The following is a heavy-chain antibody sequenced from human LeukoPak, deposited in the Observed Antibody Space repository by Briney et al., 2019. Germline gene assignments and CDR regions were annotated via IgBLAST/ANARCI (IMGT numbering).Heavy chain of an antibody. CDR3: ARDAYWGKGSRLDS. CDR1: GFTFSLYG. D-gene: IGHD7-27*01. Sequence: PGGSLRPSCAASGFTFSLYGMHWVRQAPGKGLEYVSGISQNGGSPYYANSVKGRFTISRDNSKDTLYLQMGSLRAEDMAVYYCARDAYWGKGSRLDSWGQGSLVSVSS. V-gene: IGHV3-64*01. J-gene: IGHJ4*02. CDR2: ISQNGGSP.